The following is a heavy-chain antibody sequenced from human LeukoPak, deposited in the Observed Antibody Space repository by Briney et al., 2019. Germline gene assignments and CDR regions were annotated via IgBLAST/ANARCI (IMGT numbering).Heavy chain of an antibody. V-gene: IGHV4-59*01. CDR2: AYYSGST. CDR3: ARPYSGFNGGAFDI. D-gene: IGHD5-12*01. CDR1: GGSISSYY. Sequence: SETLSLTCTVSGGSISSYYWSWARQPPGEGLEWIGYAYYSGSTNYNPSLESRVTISVDTSKNQFSLKLTSVTAADTAVYYCARPYSGFNGGAFDIWGQGTMVTVSS. J-gene: IGHJ3*02.